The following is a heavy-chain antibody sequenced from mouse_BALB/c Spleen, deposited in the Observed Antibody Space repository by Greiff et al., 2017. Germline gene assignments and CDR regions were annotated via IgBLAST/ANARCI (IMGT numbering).Heavy chain of an antibody. CDR1: GFAFSSYD. D-gene: IGHD2-4*01. J-gene: IGHJ3*01. V-gene: IGHV5-12-1*01. Sequence: EVKLVESGGGLVKPGGSLKLSCAASGFAFSSYDMSWVRQTPEKRLEWVAYISSGGGSTYYPDTVKGRFTISRDNAKNTLYLQMSSLKSEDTAMYYCARHEGDYDDGAWFAYWGQGTLVTVSA. CDR3: ARHEGDYDDGAWFAY. CDR2: ISSGGGST.